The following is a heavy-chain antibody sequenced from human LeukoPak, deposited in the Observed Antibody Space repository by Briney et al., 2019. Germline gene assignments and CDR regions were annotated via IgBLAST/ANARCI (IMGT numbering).Heavy chain of an antibody. CDR2: INPNSGGT. V-gene: IGHV1-2*02. J-gene: IGHJ3*02. Sequence: GASVKVSCKASGYTFTDYYMHWVRQAPGQGLEWMGWINPNSGGTNYAQKFQGRVTMTNDTSISTAYMELRSLRSDDTAVYYCARGGGPDAFDIWGQGTMVTVSS. CDR1: GYTFTDYY. D-gene: IGHD3-16*01. CDR3: ARGGGPDAFDI.